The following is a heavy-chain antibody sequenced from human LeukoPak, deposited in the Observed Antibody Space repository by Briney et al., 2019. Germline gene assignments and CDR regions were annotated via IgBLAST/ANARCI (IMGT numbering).Heavy chain of an antibody. V-gene: IGHV3-30*03. CDR3: ERSRSHYFGSGTYPDAFEL. CDR1: EFTFSSYG. Sequence: GGSLRLSCAASEFTFSSYGMDWVRQAPGKGLEWVAFISVDESDKYYGDSVKGRFTISRDNSKNTLYLQMNSLRTDDTASYYCERSRSHYFGSGTYPDAFELWRQGPMVTVSS. J-gene: IGHJ3*01. D-gene: IGHD3-10*01. CDR2: ISVDESDK.